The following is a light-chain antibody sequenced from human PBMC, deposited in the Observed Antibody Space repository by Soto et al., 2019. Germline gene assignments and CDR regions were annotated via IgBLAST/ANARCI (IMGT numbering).Light chain of an antibody. Sequence: QPVLNQPASVSGSPGQSLTISCTGTSSDVGGYNYVSWYQHHPGKAPKLMIFDVSNRPSGVSNRFSGSKSGNTASLTISGLQPEDEADYYCSSYTTSNTRQIVFGTGTKVTVL. CDR3: SSYTTSNTRQIV. CDR1: SSDVGGYNY. J-gene: IGLJ1*01. V-gene: IGLV2-14*03. CDR2: DVS.